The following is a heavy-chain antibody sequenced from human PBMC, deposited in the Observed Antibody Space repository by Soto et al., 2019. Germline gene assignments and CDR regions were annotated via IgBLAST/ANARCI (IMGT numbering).Heavy chain of an antibody. Sequence: SETLSLTCTVSGGSISSGGYYWSWIRQHPGKGLEWIGYIYYSGSTYYNPSLKSRVTISVDTSKNQFSLKLSSVTAADTAVYYCARDHNYYDSSGPHPDLYGMDVWGQGTTVTVSS. CDR1: GGSISSGGYY. D-gene: IGHD3-22*01. CDR2: IYYSGST. J-gene: IGHJ6*02. CDR3: ARDHNYYDSSGPHPDLYGMDV. V-gene: IGHV4-31*03.